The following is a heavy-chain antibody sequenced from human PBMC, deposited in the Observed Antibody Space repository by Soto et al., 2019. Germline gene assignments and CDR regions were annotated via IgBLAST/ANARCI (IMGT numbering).Heavy chain of an antibody. CDR2: ISAYNGNT. CDR1: GYTFPRYG. CDR3: ASLGGYCSGGSCPTATHDAFDI. Sequence: GASVKVSCKASGYTFPRYGISWVRQSPSQGLDWMGWISAYNGNTNYAQKLQGRVTMTTDTSTSTAYMELRSLRSDDTAVYYCASLGGYCSGGSCPTATHDAFDIWGQGTMVTVS. V-gene: IGHV1-18*01. J-gene: IGHJ3*02. D-gene: IGHD2-15*01.